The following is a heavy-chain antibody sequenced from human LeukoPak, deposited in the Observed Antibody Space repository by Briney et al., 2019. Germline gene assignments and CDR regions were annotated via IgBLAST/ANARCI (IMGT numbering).Heavy chain of an antibody. J-gene: IGHJ4*02. D-gene: IGHD6-6*01. CDR2: ISGGSGGNT. CDR1: GFTFNNYA. V-gene: IGHV3-23*01. CDR3: AKAAVAARLNFDY. Sequence: PGGSLRLSCAASGFTFNNYAMTWVRQAPGKGLEWVSTISGGSGGNTYYADSVKGRFTISRDNSKNTLYLQMNSLRAEDTAVYYCAKAAVAARLNFDYWGQGTLVTVSS.